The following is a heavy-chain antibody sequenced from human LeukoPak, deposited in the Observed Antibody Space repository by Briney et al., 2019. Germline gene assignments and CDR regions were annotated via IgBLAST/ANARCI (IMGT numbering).Heavy chain of an antibody. CDR3: ARAPTVLNIFDY. D-gene: IGHD2-8*01. CDR2: LSYYRLNT. J-gene: IGHJ4*02. CDR1: GFTFSSYA. Sequence: PGGSLRLSCAASGFTFSSYAMRGVGQARGKGVEGVAVLSYYRLNTYSPPSVNGRFTLSRDNSKHPLYLQMNSLRAEGTAVYYCARAPTVLNIFDYWGQGTLVTVSS. V-gene: IGHV3-30-3*01.